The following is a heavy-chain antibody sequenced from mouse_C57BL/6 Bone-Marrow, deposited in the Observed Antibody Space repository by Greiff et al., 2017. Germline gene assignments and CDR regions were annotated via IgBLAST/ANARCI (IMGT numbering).Heavy chain of an antibody. V-gene: IGHV1-81*01. J-gene: IGHJ4*01. CDR3: AKLEVLAMDY. CDR1: GYTFTSYG. Sequence: VQLQQSGAELARPGASVKLSCKASGYTFTSYGISWVKQRTGQGLEWIGEIYPRSGNTYYNEKFKGKATLTADQSSSTAYMELRSLTSEDSAVYFSAKLEVLAMDYWGQGTSVTVSS. D-gene: IGHD5-1*01. CDR2: IYPRSGNT.